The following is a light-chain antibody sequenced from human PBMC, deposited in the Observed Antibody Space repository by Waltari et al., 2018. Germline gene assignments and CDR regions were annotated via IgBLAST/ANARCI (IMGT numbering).Light chain of an antibody. J-gene: IGKJ3*01. Sequence: DIVMTQSPLSLPVTPGEPASISCRSSQSLLHSNGYSYLAWYLQKAGQSPQLLISLGSIRASGVPDRFSGSGSGTDFTLKISRVEAEDVGVYYCMQTLQTPFTFGPGTKVDIK. CDR3: MQTLQTPFT. CDR2: LGS. CDR1: QSLLHSNGYSY. V-gene: IGKV2-28*01.